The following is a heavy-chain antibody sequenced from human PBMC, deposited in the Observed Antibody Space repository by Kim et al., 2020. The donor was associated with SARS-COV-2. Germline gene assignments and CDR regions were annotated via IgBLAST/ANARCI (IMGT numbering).Heavy chain of an antibody. Sequence: SETLSLTCTVSGYSISSGYYWGWIRQPPGKGLEWIGSIYHSGSTYYNPSLKSRVTISVDTSKNQFSLKLSSVTAADTAVYYCARDRSVLLWFGDPLGAFDIWGQGTMVTVSS. V-gene: IGHV4-38-2*02. CDR1: GYSISSGYY. J-gene: IGHJ3*02. D-gene: IGHD3-10*01. CDR3: ARDRSVLLWFGDPLGAFDI. CDR2: IYHSGST.